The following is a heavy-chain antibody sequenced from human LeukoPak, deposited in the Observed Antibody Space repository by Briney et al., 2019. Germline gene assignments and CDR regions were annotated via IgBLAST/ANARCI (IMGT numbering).Heavy chain of an antibody. CDR2: INPNSGGT. CDR3: ARVAGYYYDSSGYYFGFDY. D-gene: IGHD3-22*01. CDR1: GYTFTGYY. J-gene: IGHJ4*02. V-gene: IGHV1-2*02. Sequence: ASVKVSCKASGYTFTGYYMHRVRQAPGQGLEWMGWINPNSGGTNYAQKFQGRVTMTRDTSISTAYMELSRLRSDDTAVYYCARVAGYYYDSSGYYFGFDYWGQGTLVTVSS.